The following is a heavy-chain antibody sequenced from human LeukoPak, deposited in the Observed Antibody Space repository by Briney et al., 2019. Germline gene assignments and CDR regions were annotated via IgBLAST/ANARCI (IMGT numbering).Heavy chain of an antibody. V-gene: IGHV5-51*01. CDR3: ARRSFGGKDFDY. D-gene: IGHD4-23*01. CDR1: GYSFTNYW. CDR2: IYPGDSDT. Sequence: GESLKISCKGSGYSFTNYWIGWVRQMPAKGREWMGIIYPGDSDTKYSPSFQGQVTISADKSINTAYLQWSSLKASDTAMYYCARRSFGGKDFDYWGQGTLVTVSS. J-gene: IGHJ4*02.